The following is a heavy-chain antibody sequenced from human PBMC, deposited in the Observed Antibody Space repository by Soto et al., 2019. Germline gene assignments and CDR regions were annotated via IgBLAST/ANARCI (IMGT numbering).Heavy chain of an antibody. CDR1: GGSISSSSYY. Sequence: SETLSLTCTVSGGSISSSSYYWGWIRQPPGKGLEWIGSIYYSGSTYYNPSLKSRVTISVDTSKNQFSLKLSSVTAADTAVYYCARRGGATATIPFDYWGQGTLVTVS. CDR3: ARRGGATATIPFDY. J-gene: IGHJ4*02. V-gene: IGHV4-39*01. D-gene: IGHD1-26*01. CDR2: IYYSGST.